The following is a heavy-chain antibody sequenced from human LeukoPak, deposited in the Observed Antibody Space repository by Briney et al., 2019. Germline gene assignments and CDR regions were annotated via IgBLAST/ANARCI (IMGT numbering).Heavy chain of an antibody. CDR1: GGSINIRNYY. Sequence: SETLSLTCTVSGGSINIRNYYWARIRQPPGRQLEWIGSVYSSGSLYYNPSLKSRVTILVDTSKNQFSLKLSSVTAADTAVYYCARDRRQRDYFDFWGQGARVSVSS. D-gene: IGHD1-1*01. CDR3: ARDRRQRDYFDF. CDR2: VYSSGSL. V-gene: IGHV4-39*07. J-gene: IGHJ4*02.